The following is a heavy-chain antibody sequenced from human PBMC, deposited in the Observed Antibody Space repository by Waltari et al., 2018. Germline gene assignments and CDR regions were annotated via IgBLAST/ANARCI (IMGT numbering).Heavy chain of an antibody. D-gene: IGHD3-3*01. CDR1: GFTFSSYA. CDR2: ISGSGGST. J-gene: IGHJ6*02. CDR3: AKGVLRFLEWLPLNSPAYYYGMDV. Sequence: EVQLLESGGGLVQPGGSLRLSCAASGFTFSSYAMSWVRQAPGKGLEWVSAISGSGGSTYYADSVKGRFTISRDNSKNTLYLQMNSLRAEDTAVYYCAKGVLRFLEWLPLNSPAYYYGMDVWGQGTTVTVSS. V-gene: IGHV3-23*01.